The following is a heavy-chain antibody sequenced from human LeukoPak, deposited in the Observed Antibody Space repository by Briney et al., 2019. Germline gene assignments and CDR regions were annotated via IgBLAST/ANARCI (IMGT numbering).Heavy chain of an antibody. V-gene: IGHV3-30*02. CDR1: GFTFSSYG. CDR2: IRYDGSNK. Sequence: PGGSLRLSCAASGFTFSSYGMHWVRQAPGKGLEWVAFIRYDGSNKYYADSVKGRFTISRDNSKNTLYLQMNSLRAEDTAVYYCAKDVSSWYGKDYWGQGTPVTVSS. J-gene: IGHJ4*02. CDR3: AKDVSSWYGKDY. D-gene: IGHD6-13*01.